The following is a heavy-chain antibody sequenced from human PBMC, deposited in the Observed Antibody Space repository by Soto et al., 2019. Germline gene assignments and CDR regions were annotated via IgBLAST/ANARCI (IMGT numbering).Heavy chain of an antibody. Sequence: EVQLLESGGGLVQPGGSLRLSCAASGFTFSSYAMSWVRQAPGKVLARVSGISGSGGSTYYADSVKGRFTISRDNSKNTLYLQMNSLRAEDTAVYYCAKDCYGGNSACSDYWGQGTLVTVSS. CDR1: GFTFSSYA. CDR3: AKDCYGGNSACSDY. V-gene: IGHV3-23*01. D-gene: IGHD4-17*01. CDR2: ISGSGGST. J-gene: IGHJ4*02.